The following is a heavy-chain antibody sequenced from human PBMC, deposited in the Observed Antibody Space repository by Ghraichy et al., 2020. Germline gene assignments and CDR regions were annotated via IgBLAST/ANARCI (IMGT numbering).Heavy chain of an antibody. CDR2: INQSGST. J-gene: IGHJ4*02. D-gene: IGHD5-24*01. CDR3: VRGRDEYKTGH. Sequence: ETLSLTCAVYGGSFSAYYWSWIRQPPGKGLEWIGEINQSGSTKYNPSLKSRVTISVDTSKNQFSLRLSSVTAADTAMYYCVRGRDEYKTGHWGQGTLVTVSS. V-gene: IGHV4-34*01. CDR1: GGSFSAYY.